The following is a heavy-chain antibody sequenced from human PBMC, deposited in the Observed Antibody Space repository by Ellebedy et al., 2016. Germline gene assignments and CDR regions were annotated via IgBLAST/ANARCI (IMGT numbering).Heavy chain of an antibody. CDR3: ASLEMATILDAFDI. CDR1: GDSISSILYY. Sequence: SETLSLTCTVSGDSISSILYYWGWIRQPPGKGLEWIGSIFYSGSTYYNPSLKSRLTISVDTSKNQFSLKLTSVTAADTAVYYCASLEMATILDAFDIWGQGTKVTVSS. CDR2: IFYSGST. V-gene: IGHV4-39*01. J-gene: IGHJ3*02. D-gene: IGHD5-24*01.